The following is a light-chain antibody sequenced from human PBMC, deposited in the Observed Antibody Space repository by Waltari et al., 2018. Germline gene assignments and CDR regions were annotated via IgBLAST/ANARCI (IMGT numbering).Light chain of an antibody. J-gene: IGLJ1*01. CDR1: SNNVGNQG. Sequence: QAGLTQPPSVSKGLRQTATLTCTENSNNVGNQGAAWLQQHQGQPPRLLSYRNNNRPSGISERFSASRSGNTASLTITGLQPEDEADYYCSAWDSNLREYVFGTGTKVTVL. V-gene: IGLV10-54*04. CDR3: SAWDSNLREYV. CDR2: RNN.